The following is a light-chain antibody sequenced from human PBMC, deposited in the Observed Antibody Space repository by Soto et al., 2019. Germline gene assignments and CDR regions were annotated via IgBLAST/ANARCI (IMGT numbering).Light chain of an antibody. V-gene: IGKV1-27*01. CDR3: QKYNSAPRT. CDR2: AAS. Sequence: DIQITQYPNSLSASVGDRVTVTCRASQGISNYLAWYQQKPGKVPKLLIYAASILQSGVPSRFSGSGSGTDFTLTISCLQPEDVATYYCQKYNSAPRTFCQGTNVDI. CDR1: QGISNY. J-gene: IGKJ1*01.